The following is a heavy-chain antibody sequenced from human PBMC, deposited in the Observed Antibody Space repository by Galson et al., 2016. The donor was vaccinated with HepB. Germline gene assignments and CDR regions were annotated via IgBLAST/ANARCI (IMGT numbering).Heavy chain of an antibody. CDR2: ISSGGDYI. J-gene: IGHJ4*02. D-gene: IGHD3-16*01. V-gene: IGHV3-21*01. CDR3: ARCTTPSCVTAGAYAY. Sequence: LRLSCAVSGFTFKTYSMNWIRQAPGKGLEWVSSISSGGDYIYYADSVNGRFTISRDNAKDSLFLQANSLRAEDTAVYYCARCTTPSCVTAGAYAYWGQGTLVTVSA. CDR1: GFTFKTYS.